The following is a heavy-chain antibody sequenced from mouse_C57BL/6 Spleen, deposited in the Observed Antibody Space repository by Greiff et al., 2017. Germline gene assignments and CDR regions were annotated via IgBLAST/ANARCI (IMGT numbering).Heavy chain of an antibody. CDR1: GYSITSGYD. D-gene: IGHD2-1*01. CDR3: ARDGNYLFDY. Sequence: EVHLVESGPGMVKPSQSLSLTCTVTGYSITSGYDWHWIRHFPGNKLEWMGYISYSGSTNYNPSLKSRISITHDTSKNHFFLKLNSVTTEDTATYYCARDGNYLFDYWGQGTTLTVSS. V-gene: IGHV3-1*01. J-gene: IGHJ2*01. CDR2: ISYSGST.